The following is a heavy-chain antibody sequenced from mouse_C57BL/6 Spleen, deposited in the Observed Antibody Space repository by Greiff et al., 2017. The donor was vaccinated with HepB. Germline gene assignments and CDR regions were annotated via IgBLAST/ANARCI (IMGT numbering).Heavy chain of an antibody. CDR2: IDPSDSET. CDR1: GYTFTSYW. V-gene: IGHV1-52*01. J-gene: IGHJ2*01. D-gene: IGHD2-2*01. Sequence: QVQLQQPGAELVRPGSSVKLSCKASGYTFTSYWMHWVKQRPIQGLEWIGNIDPSDSETHYNQKFKDKATLTVDKSSSPAYMQLSSLTSEDSAVYYCARSGSTMVTSRVDYWGQGTTLTVSS. CDR3: ARSGSTMVTSRVDY.